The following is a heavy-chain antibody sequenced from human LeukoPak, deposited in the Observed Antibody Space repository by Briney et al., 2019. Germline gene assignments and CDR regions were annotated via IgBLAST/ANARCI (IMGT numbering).Heavy chain of an antibody. D-gene: IGHD3-3*01. CDR3: AKDLENDFWSGYYFDY. J-gene: IGHJ4*02. CDR2: ISGSGGST. CDR1: GFTFSSYA. V-gene: IGHV3-23*01. Sequence: GGSLRLSCAASGFTFSSYAMSWVRQAPGKGLEWVSAISGSGGSTYYADSVKGRFTISRDNSKNTLYLQMNSLRAEDTAVYYCAKDLENDFWSGYYFDYWGQGTLVTVSS.